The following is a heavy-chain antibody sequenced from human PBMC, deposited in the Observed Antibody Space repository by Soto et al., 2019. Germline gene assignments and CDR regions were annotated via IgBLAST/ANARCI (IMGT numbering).Heavy chain of an antibody. D-gene: IGHD5-18*01. V-gene: IGHV3-21*01. Sequence: GGSLRLSCAASGFTFSSYSMNWVRQAPGKGLEWVSSISSSSSYIYYADSVKGRFTISRDNSKNTLFLEMNSLRPEDTAVYYCAKDRQDGYGANRLYGLDVWGQGTTVTVSS. CDR2: ISSSSSYI. CDR1: GFTFSSYS. J-gene: IGHJ6*02. CDR3: AKDRQDGYGANRLYGLDV.